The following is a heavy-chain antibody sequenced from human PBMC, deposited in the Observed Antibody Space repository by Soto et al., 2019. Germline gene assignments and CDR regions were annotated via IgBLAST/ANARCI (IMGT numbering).Heavy chain of an antibody. Sequence: PSETLSLTCTVSGGSISSYYWSWIRQPPGKGLEWIGYIYYSGSTNYNPSLKSRVTISVDTSKNQFSLKLSSVTAADTAVYYCARYPRVDSGYDSEYYFDYWGQGTLLTVSS. D-gene: IGHD5-12*01. V-gene: IGHV4-59*01. CDR3: ARYPRVDSGYDSEYYFDY. CDR2: IYYSGST. J-gene: IGHJ4*02. CDR1: GGSISSYY.